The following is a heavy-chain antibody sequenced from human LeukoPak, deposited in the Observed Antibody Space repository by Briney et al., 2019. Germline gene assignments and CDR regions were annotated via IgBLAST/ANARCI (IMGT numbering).Heavy chain of an antibody. J-gene: IGHJ4*02. V-gene: IGHV3-23*01. D-gene: IGHD2-2*01. Sequence: GGSLRLSRAVSGFSLSRNAMCWVRQAPGKGLEWVSGISLNGDTTYYADSVQGRFTISRDTSKNTLFLQMDTLRVEDTAVYYCAKEEVPNDYWGQGTLVTVSS. CDR2: ISLNGDTT. CDR3: AKEEVPNDY. CDR1: GFSLSRNA.